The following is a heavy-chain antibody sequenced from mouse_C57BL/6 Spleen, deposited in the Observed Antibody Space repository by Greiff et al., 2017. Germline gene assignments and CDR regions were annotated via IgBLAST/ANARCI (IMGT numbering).Heavy chain of an antibody. CDR2: IYPGDGDT. Sequence: VQLQQSGPELVKPGASVKISCKASGYAFSSSWMNWVKQRPGKGLEWIGRIYPGDGDTNYNGKFKGKATLTADKSSSTAYMQLSSLTSEDSAVYFCARDYYGSTPDCWGQGTTLTVSS. CDR1: GYAFSSSW. D-gene: IGHD1-1*01. CDR3: ARDYYGSTPDC. V-gene: IGHV1-82*01. J-gene: IGHJ2*01.